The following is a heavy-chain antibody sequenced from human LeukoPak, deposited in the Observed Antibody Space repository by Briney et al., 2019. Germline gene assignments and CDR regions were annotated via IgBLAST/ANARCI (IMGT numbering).Heavy chain of an antibody. CDR2: INTNTGNP. CDR1: GYTFTSYA. D-gene: IGHD6-13*01. Sequence: GASVKVSCKASGYTFTSYAMNWVRQAPGQGLEWMGWINTNTGNPTYAQGFTGRFVFSLDTSVSTPYLQISSLKAEDTAVYYCASSPSIAAAGTFYYWGQGTLVTVSS. CDR3: ASSPSIAAAGTFYY. J-gene: IGHJ4*02. V-gene: IGHV7-4-1*02.